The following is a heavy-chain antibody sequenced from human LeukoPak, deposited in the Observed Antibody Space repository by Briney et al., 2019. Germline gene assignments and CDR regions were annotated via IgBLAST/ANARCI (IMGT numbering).Heavy chain of an antibody. D-gene: IGHD6-19*01. Sequence: PGGSLRLSCAASGFTFSSYWMHWVRQAPGKGLVWVSRINSDGSSTSYADSVKGRFTISRDNAKNTLYLQMNSLRAEDTVVYYCARGAVAGRLHWFDPWGQGTLVTVSS. J-gene: IGHJ5*02. CDR2: INSDGSST. CDR1: GFTFSSYW. V-gene: IGHV3-74*01. CDR3: ARGAVAGRLHWFDP.